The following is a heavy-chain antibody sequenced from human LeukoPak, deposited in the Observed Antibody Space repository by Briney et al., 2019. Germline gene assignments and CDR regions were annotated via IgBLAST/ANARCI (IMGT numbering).Heavy chain of an antibody. V-gene: IGHV3-48*01. CDR3: ARGTGHYDSSGYYY. J-gene: IGHJ4*02. CDR1: GFTFSSYS. D-gene: IGHD3-22*01. Sequence: GGSLRLSCAASGFTFSSYSMNWVRQAPGKGLEWVSYISSSSSTIYYADSVKGRFTISRDNAKNSLYLQMNSLRAEDTAVYYCARGTGHYDSSGYYYWGQGTLVTVSS. CDR2: ISSSSSTI.